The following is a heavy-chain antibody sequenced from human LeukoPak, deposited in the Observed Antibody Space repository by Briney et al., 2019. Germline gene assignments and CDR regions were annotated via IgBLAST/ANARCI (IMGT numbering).Heavy chain of an antibody. CDR2: INPNSGGT. J-gene: IGHJ3*02. D-gene: IGHD3-10*01. Sequence: ASVKVSCKASGYTFTSYYMHWVRQAPGQGLEWMGWINPNSGGTNYAQKFQGRVTMTRDTSISTAYMELSRLRSDDTAVYYCAREGRYYYGSGSYYNRDDAFDIWGQGTMVTVSS. V-gene: IGHV1-2*02. CDR3: AREGRYYYGSGSYYNRDDAFDI. CDR1: GYTFTSYY.